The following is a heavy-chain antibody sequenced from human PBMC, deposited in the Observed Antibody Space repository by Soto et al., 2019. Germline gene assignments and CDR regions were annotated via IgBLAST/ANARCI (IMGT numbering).Heavy chain of an antibody. CDR2: ISHTGSAI. CDR1: GFTFRSYD. Sequence: GGSLRLSCAASGFTFRSYDMTWVRQAPGKGLELFSYISHTGSAIYYAESVKGRFTISRDNARSSLFLQMSSLRVEDTAVYYCARGAFSYGDNVTRYFDPWGRGTLVTVSS. D-gene: IGHD4-17*01. V-gene: IGHV3-48*03. J-gene: IGHJ5*02. CDR3: ARGAFSYGDNVTRYFDP.